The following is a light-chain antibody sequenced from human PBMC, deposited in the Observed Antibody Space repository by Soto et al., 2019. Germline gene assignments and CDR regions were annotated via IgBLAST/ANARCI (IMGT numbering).Light chain of an antibody. J-gene: IGLJ1*01. CDR2: EVS. CDR1: SSDVGGYNY. CDR3: SSYTSSSTLYV. V-gene: IGLV2-14*01. Sequence: SALTQPASVSGSPGQSITISCTGTSSDVGGYNYVSWYQQHPGKAPKLMIYEVSNRPSGVSNRLSGSKSGNTASLTTSGLQAEDEADYYCSSYTSSSTLYVFGTGTKVTVL.